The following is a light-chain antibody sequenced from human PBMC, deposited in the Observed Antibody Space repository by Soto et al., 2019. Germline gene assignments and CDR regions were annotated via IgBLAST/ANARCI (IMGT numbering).Light chain of an antibody. J-gene: IGKJ4*01. CDR1: QSVSSSY. V-gene: IGKV3-15*01. Sequence: EIVLTQSPGTLSLSPGERATLSCRASQSVSSSYLAWYQQKPGQAPRLLIYGTYTRATGIPARFSGSGSGTEFTLTISSLQSEDFAVYYCQQYNNWPLTFGGGTKVEIK. CDR2: GTY. CDR3: QQYNNWPLT.